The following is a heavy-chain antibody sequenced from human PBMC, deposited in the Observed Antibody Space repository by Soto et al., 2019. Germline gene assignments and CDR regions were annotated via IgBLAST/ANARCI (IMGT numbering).Heavy chain of an antibody. CDR1: GFTFSSYA. D-gene: IGHD6-13*01. V-gene: IGHV3-23*01. Sequence: EVQLLESGGGLVQPGGSLRLSCAASGFTFSSYAMSWVRQAPGKGLECVSSISGSGGSTYYADSVKGRFTISRDNSKNALYLQMNSRRAEDTAVYYCAKDQRGYSSTARIDYWGQGTLVTVSS. CDR3: AKDQRGYSSTARIDY. J-gene: IGHJ4*02. CDR2: ISGSGGST.